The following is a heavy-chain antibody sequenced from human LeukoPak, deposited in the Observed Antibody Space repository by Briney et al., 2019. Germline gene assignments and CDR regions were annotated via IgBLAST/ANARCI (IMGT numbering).Heavy chain of an antibody. Sequence: SVKVSCTSSGYTFSTYGISRVRQAPGQGLEWMGGIIPIFGTANYAQKFQGRVTITADESTGTAYMELSSLKSEDTAVYYCARDRPGRYCSSISCYSASPFDPWGQGTLVTVSS. D-gene: IGHD2-2*02. J-gene: IGHJ5*02. CDR2: IIPIFGTA. CDR3: ARDRPGRYCSSISCYSASPFDP. V-gene: IGHV1-69*13. CDR1: GYTFSTYG.